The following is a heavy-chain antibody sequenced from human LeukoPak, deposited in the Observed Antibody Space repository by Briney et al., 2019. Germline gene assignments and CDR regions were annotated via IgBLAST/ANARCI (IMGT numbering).Heavy chain of an antibody. CDR1: GGTFRSYA. CDR2: IIPIFGTA. D-gene: IGHD2-2*01. V-gene: IGHV1-69*13. J-gene: IGHJ6*03. Sequence: SVKVSCKASGGTFRSYAISWVRQAPGQGLEWMGGIIPIFGTANYAQKFQGRVTITADESTSTAYMELSSLRSEDTAVYYCASPDHDIVVVPAARTYYYYYMDVWGKGTTVTVSS. CDR3: ASPDHDIVVVPAARTYYYYYMDV.